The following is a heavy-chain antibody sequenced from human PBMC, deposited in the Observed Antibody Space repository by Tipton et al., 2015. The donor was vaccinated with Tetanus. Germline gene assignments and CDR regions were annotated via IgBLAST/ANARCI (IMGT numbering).Heavy chain of an antibody. CDR1: GFTFSSYG. Sequence: LRLSCATSGFTFSSYGVAWFRQAPGKGLEWVASISGDAKRTYYTDSMKGRLSISRDNSISVAHLQVNNVRAEDTAIYHCAKVSGGYDLYYYYGMDVWGQGTTVTVSS. D-gene: IGHD5-12*01. V-gene: IGHV3-23*01. CDR2: ISGDAKRT. J-gene: IGHJ6*02. CDR3: AKVSGGYDLYYYYGMDV.